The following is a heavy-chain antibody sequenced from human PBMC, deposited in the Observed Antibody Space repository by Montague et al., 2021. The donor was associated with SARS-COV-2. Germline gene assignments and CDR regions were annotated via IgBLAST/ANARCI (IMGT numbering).Heavy chain of an antibody. CDR2: VNYTGST. CDR3: ARAQNTCFSANCVDDFEV. J-gene: IGHJ4*02. CDR1: GGSISSYY. D-gene: IGHD4/OR15-4a*01. Sequence: SETLSLTCEVSGGSISSYYWSWIRQSPGKGLEWIGYVNYTGSTKYNPSLKTRVTLSLDAPKKQCSLKLKSVTAADTAVYYCARAQNTCFSANCVDDFEVWGLGTLVTVPS. V-gene: IGHV4-59*01.